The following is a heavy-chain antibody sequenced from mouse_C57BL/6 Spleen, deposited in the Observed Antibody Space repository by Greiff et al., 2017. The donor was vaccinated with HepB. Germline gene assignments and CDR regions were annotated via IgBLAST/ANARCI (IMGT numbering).Heavy chain of an antibody. CDR1: GYTFTDYY. J-gene: IGHJ1*03. CDR3: APITTVVEWYFDV. D-gene: IGHD1-1*01. CDR2: INPYNGGT. Sequence: VQLQQSGPVLVKPGASVKMSCKASGYTFTDYYMNWVKQSHGKSLEWIGVINPYNGGTSYNQKFKGKATLTVDKSSSTAYMELNSLTSEDSAVYYCAPITTVVEWYFDVWGTGTTVTVSS. V-gene: IGHV1-19*01.